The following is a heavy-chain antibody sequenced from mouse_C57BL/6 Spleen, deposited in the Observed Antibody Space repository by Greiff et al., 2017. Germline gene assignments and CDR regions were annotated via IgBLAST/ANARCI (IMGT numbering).Heavy chain of an antibody. J-gene: IGHJ2*01. CDR2: INPKHGGT. CDR1: GYTFTDYN. V-gene: IGHV1-22*01. CDR3: TRGDIWGGDY. D-gene: IGHD4-1*01. Sequence: VQLKESGPELVKPGASVTMSCKASGYTFTDYNMHWVKQSHGKSLEWIGYINPKHGGTSYNQKFKGKDTVTGYTSSSTAYMELRILTSEDSAVYYCTRGDIWGGDYWGQGTTLSVSS.